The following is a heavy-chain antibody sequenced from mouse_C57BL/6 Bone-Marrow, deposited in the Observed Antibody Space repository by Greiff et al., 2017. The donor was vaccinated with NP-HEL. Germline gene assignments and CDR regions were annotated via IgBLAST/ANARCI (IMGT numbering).Heavy chain of an antibody. Sequence: EVMLVESGGGLVQSGRSLRLSCATSGFTFSDFYMEWVRQAPGKGLEWIAASRNKANDYTTEYSASVKGRFIVSRDTSQSILYLQMNALRAEDTAIYYCARDAKGVLFAYWGQGTLVTVSA. V-gene: IGHV7-1*01. CDR3: ARDAKGVLFAY. J-gene: IGHJ3*01. CDR1: GFTFSDFY. CDR2: SRNKANDYTT.